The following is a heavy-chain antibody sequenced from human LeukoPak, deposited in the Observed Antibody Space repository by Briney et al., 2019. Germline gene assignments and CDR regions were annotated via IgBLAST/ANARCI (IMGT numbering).Heavy chain of an antibody. CDR3: ARDTSSGTIWFGELYHGMDV. CDR2: ISSSSSYI. CDR1: GFTFSSYS. J-gene: IGHJ6*02. V-gene: IGHV3-21*01. D-gene: IGHD3-10*01. Sequence: GGSLRLSCAASGFTFSSYSMNWVRQAPGKGLEWVSSISSSSSYIYYADSVKGRFTISRDNAKSSLYLQMNSLRAEDTAVYYCARDTSSGTIWFGELYHGMDVWGQGTTVTVSS.